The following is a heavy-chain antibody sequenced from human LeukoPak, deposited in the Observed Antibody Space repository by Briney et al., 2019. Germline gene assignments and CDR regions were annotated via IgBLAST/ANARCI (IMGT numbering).Heavy chain of an antibody. CDR1: GGTFSSYA. J-gene: IGHJ3*02. V-gene: IGHV1-69*13. D-gene: IGHD2-2*02. CDR3: ARHCTSTSCYTADSFDI. CDR2: IIPIFGTA. Sequence: SVKVSCKASGGTFSSYAISWVRQAPGQGLEWMGGIIPIFGTANYAQKFQGRVTITADESTSTAYMELRSLRSDDTAVYYCARHCTSTSCYTADSFDIWGQGTMATVSS.